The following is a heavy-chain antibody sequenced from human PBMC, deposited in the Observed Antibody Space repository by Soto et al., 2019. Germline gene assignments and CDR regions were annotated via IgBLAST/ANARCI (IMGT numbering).Heavy chain of an antibody. Sequence: PGGSLRLSCAASGFTFNSYGMHWVRQAPGKGLEWVGRIKSKTDGGTTDYAAPVKGRFTISRDDSKNTLYLQMNSLKTEDTAVYYCTTEPYYDILTGFPFDYWGQGTLVTVSS. J-gene: IGHJ4*02. CDR1: GFTFNSYG. D-gene: IGHD3-9*01. CDR2: IKSKTDGGTT. CDR3: TTEPYYDILTGFPFDY. V-gene: IGHV3-15*01.